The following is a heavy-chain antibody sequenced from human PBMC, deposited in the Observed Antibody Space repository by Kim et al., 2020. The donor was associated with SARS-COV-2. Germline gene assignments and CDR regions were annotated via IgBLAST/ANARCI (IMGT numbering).Heavy chain of an antibody. D-gene: IGHD2-15*01. CDR3: ARDQYCSGGNCYDNFDY. Sequence: VKSRFTISRDNANNSLYLQMNSLRDEDTAVYYCARDQYCSGGNCYDNFDYWGQGTLVTVSS. V-gene: IGHV3-11*06. J-gene: IGHJ4*02.